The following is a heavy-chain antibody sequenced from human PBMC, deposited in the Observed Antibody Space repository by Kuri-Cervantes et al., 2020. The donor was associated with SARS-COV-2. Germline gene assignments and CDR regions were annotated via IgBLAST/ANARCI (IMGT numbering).Heavy chain of an antibody. CDR2: ISSSSSTI. Sequence: GESLKISCAASGFIFSSHSMNWVRQAPGKGLEWVSYISSSSSTIYYADSVKGRFTISRDNAKNSLYLQMNSLRAEDTAVYYCARELAVLSVPAAIFEGGPYWFDPWGQGTLVTVSS. D-gene: IGHD2-2*02. V-gene: IGHV3-48*01. CDR3: ARELAVLSVPAAIFEGGPYWFDP. J-gene: IGHJ5*02. CDR1: GFIFSSHS.